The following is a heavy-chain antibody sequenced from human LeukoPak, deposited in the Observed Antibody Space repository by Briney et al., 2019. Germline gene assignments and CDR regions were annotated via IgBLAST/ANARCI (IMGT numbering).Heavy chain of an antibody. CDR1: GYTFTGYY. V-gene: IGHV1-2*02. CDR3: AREKSETTVTTGFDY. J-gene: IGHJ4*02. Sequence: RASVKVSCKASGYTFTGYYMHWVRQAPGQGLEWMGWINPNSGGTNYAQKFQGRVTMTRDTSISTAYMELSRLRSDDTAVYYYAREKSETTVTTGFDYWGQGTLVTVSS. CDR2: INPNSGGT. D-gene: IGHD4-17*01.